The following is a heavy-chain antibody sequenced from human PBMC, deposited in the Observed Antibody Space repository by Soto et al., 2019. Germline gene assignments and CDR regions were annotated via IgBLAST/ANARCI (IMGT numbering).Heavy chain of an antibody. CDR2: IYYSGST. J-gene: IGHJ6*03. D-gene: IGHD6-13*01. CDR1: GVSISSYY. V-gene: IGHV4-59*08. CDR3: ARHGKQPGTYYYYYMDV. Sequence: SETLSLTCTVSGVSISSYYWSWIRQPPGKGLEWIGYIYYSGSTNYNPSLKSRVTISVDTSKNQFSLKLSSVTAADTAVYYCARHGKQPGTYYYYYMDVWGKGTTVTVSS.